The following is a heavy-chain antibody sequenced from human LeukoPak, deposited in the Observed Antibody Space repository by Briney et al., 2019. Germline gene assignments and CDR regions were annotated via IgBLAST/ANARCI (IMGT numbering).Heavy chain of an antibody. V-gene: IGHV1-69*01. D-gene: IGHD6-6*01. CDR2: IIPIFGTA. Sequence: SVKVSCKASGGTFSSYGISWVRQAPGQGLEWMGGIIPIFGTANYAQKFQGRVTITADESTSTAYMELSSLRSEDTAVYYCARDSGHSSSSADAFDMWGQGTMVTVSS. CDR3: ARDSGHSSSSADAFDM. J-gene: IGHJ3*02. CDR1: GGTFSSYG.